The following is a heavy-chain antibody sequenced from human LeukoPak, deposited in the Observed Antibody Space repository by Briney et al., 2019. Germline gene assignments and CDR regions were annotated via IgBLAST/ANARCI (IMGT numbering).Heavy chain of an antibody. D-gene: IGHD5-12*01. CDR2: ISGSGGST. CDR1: GFTFSSYA. Sequence: GGSLRLSCAASGFTFSSYAMSWVRQAPGEGREWVSSISGSGGSTYYADSVKGRFTISRDNSTNTLYLQMNSLRAEDTAVYYCARAPRPYDPDAFDIWGQGTMVTVSS. V-gene: IGHV3-23*01. CDR3: ARAPRPYDPDAFDI. J-gene: IGHJ3*02.